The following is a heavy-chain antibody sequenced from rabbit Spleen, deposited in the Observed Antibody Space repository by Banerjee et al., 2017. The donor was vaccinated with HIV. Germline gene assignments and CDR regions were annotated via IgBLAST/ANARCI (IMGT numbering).Heavy chain of an antibody. CDR3: ARDLVGVIGWNFNL. CDR2: INTATGKD. D-gene: IGHD1-1*01. J-gene: IGHJ4*01. V-gene: IGHV1S45*01. CDR1: GFSFSDRDV. Sequence: QEQLEESGRGLVKPEGSLTLTCKASGFSFSDRDVMCWVRQAPGKGLEWIACINTATGKDVYASWAKGRFTISKTSSTTVTLQMTSATAADTAIYFCARDLVGVIGWNFNLWGPGTLVTV.